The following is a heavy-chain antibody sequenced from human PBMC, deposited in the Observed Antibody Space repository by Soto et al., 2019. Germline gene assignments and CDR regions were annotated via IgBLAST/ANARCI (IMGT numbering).Heavy chain of an antibody. V-gene: IGHV3-30*03. J-gene: IGHJ1*01. CDR2: ISYDGSDE. D-gene: IGHD6-6*01. CDR3: GSVLEY. Sequence: LRLSCAASGSTFSSCGRHWGRQAPGRGLEWLAVISYDGSDEYYADSVKGRFSISRDNSKNTVFMQMNSLRAEDTAVYYCGSVLEYWGHGTLVPVSS. CDR1: GSTFSSCG.